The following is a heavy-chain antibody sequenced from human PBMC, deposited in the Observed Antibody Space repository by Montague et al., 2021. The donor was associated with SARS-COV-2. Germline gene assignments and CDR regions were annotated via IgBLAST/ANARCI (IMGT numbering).Heavy chain of an antibody. CDR1: GGSFSTYY. CDR2: LYYSGSAT. J-gene: IGHJ5*02. Sequence: SETLSLTCTVSGGSFSTYYWSWLRQPPGKGLEWIGFLYYSGSATTYNPPPKSRVTISKDTSKNQFSLILSSVTAADTAVYFWAGDQGLGGWFDHWGQGTLVAVSS. V-gene: IGHV4-59*01. CDR3: AGDQGLGGWFDH. D-gene: IGHD3-16*01.